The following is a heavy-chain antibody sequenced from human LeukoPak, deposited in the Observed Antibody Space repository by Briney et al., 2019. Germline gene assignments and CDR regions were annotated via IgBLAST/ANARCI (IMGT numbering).Heavy chain of an antibody. CDR2: IYYSGST. J-gene: IGHJ3*02. V-gene: IGHV4-30-4*07. CDR1: GGSISSGGYS. D-gene: IGHD3-16*01. CDR3: ARALWGGRAFDI. Sequence: PSETLSLTCAVSGGSISSGGYSWSWIRQPPGKGLEWIGYIYYSGSTYYNPSLKSRVTISVDTSKNQFSLKLSSVTAADTAVYYCARALWGGRAFDIWGQGTMVTVSS.